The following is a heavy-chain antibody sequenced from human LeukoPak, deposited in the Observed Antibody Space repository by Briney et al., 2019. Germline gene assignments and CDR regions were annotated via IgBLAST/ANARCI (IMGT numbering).Heavy chain of an antibody. CDR3: ARDHFKLELQDYYYGMDV. D-gene: IGHD1-7*01. CDR2: IWYDGSNK. V-gene: IGHV3-33*01. J-gene: IGHJ6*02. Sequence: PGRSLRLSCAASGFTFSSYGMHWVRQAPGKGLEWVAVIWYDGSNKYYADSVKGRFTISRDNSKNTLYLQMNSLRAEDTAVYYCARDHFKLELQDYYYGMDVWGQGTTVTVSS. CDR1: GFTFSSYG.